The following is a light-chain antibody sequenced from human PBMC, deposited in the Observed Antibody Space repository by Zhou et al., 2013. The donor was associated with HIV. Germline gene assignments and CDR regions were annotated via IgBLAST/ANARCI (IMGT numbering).Light chain of an antibody. V-gene: IGKV1-8*01. CDR1: QGVSNS. J-gene: IGKJ1*01. CDR2: AAS. Sequence: AIRMTQSPSSLSASTGDRVTITCRASQGVSNSLAWYQQKPGKAPKLLIYAASTLQSGVPSRFSGSESGTDFTLTISCLQSEDFATYYCQQYYSYPRTFGQGTKVEIK. CDR3: QQYYSYPRT.